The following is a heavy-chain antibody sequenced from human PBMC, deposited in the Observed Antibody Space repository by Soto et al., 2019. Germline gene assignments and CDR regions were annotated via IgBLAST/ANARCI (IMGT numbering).Heavy chain of an antibody. V-gene: IGHV3-30-3*01. CDR2: ISYDGSNK. Sequence: GGSLRLSCAASGFTFSSYAMHWVRQAPGKGLEWVAVISYDGSNKYYADSVKGRFTISRDNSKNTLYLQMNSLRAEDTAVYYCARDGWTYWGQGTLVTVSS. J-gene: IGHJ4*02. CDR1: GFTFSSYA. D-gene: IGHD6-19*01. CDR3: ARDGWTY.